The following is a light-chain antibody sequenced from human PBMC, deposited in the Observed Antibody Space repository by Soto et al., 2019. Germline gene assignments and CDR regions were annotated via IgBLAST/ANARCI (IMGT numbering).Light chain of an antibody. CDR1: QDINNW. V-gene: IGKV1D-12*01. Sequence: DIQMTQSPSSVSASVGDRVTITCRASQDINNWLAWYQQKPGKAPKLLIYTTSSLQSGVPSRFSGSESGTEFTLTISSLLPEDFATYYCQQANSFPLTFGGGPKVEIK. CDR3: QQANSFPLT. CDR2: TTS. J-gene: IGKJ4*01.